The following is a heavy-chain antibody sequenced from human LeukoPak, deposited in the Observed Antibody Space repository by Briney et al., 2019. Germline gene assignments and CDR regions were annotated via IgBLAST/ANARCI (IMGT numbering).Heavy chain of an antibody. CDR1: GFTFSNYA. V-gene: IGHV3-64*04. D-gene: IGHD6-19*01. J-gene: IGHJ4*02. Sequence: GGSPRLSCSASGFTFSNYAMHWVRQAPGKGLECISTISSTGGSTYYADSVKGRFTVSRDDAKNSLYLQMNSLRAEDTAVYYCARDGGLAVASSFDYWGQGTLVTVSS. CDR2: ISSTGGST. CDR3: ARDGGLAVASSFDY.